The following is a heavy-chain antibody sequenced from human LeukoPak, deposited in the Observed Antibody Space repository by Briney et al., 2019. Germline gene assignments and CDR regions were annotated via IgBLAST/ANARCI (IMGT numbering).Heavy chain of an antibody. V-gene: IGHV3-23*01. CDR1: GFTFSSYA. Sequence: GGSLRLSCAASGFTFSSYAMSWVRQAPGKGLEWVSAVSGSGGSTHDADSVKGRFTISRDNSRNTLYLQMNSLRAEDTAIYYCARVMGPHYFDTSGSSRAFDFWGQGTLVTVSS. D-gene: IGHD3-22*01. J-gene: IGHJ4*02. CDR2: VSGSGGST. CDR3: ARVMGPHYFDTSGSSRAFDF.